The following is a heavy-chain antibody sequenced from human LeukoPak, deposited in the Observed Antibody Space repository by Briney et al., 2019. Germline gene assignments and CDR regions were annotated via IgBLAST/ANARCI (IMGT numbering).Heavy chain of an antibody. CDR3: ARGIAVTLDY. D-gene: IGHD4-17*01. Sequence: ASVKVSCKASGGTFSGYAISWVRQAPGQGLEWMGRIIPIFGTANYAQKFQGRVTITTDESTSTAYMELSSLRSEDTAVYYCARGIAVTLDYWGQGTLVTVSS. J-gene: IGHJ4*02. V-gene: IGHV1-69*05. CDR2: IIPIFGTA. CDR1: GGTFSGYA.